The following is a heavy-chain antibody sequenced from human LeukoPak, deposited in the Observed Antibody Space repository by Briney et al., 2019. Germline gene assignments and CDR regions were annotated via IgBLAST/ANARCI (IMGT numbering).Heavy chain of an antibody. D-gene: IGHD3-10*01. V-gene: IGHV4-59*01. CDR1: GGSISSYY. CDR3: ARSWSYSTTDAFDI. CDR2: IYYSGST. J-gene: IGHJ3*02. Sequence: SETLSLTYTVSGGSISSYYWSWIRQPPGKGLEWIGYIYYSGSTNYNPSLKSRVTISVDTSKNQFSLKLSSVTAADTAVYYCARSWSYSTTDAFDIWGQGTMVTVSS.